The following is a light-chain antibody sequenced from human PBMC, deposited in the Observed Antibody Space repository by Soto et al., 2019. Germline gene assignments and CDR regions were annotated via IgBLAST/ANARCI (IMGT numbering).Light chain of an antibody. V-gene: IGKV3D-7*01. CDR2: GAS. CDR1: QCVSSSY. CDR3: QQRMNRPLT. J-gene: IGKJ5*01. Sequence: EIILTQSPDTLSLSPGEGATLSCRASQCVSSSYLAWYQQKPGPAPRLLIVGASTRATGISPRFSGSGSGTDFTLPISSLLPEDVSAYYCQQRMNRPLTFGQGTRLEIK.